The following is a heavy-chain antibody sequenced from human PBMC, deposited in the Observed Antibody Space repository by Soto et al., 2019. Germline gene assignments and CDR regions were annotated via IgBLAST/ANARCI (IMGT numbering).Heavy chain of an antibody. J-gene: IGHJ6*03. Sequence: SETLSLTCTVSGGSISSYYWSWIRQPPGKGLEWIGYIYYSGSTNYNPSLKSRVTISVDTSKNQFSLKLSSVTAADTAVYYCARLNYGDPLYYYYYMDVWGKGTTVTVSS. CDR1: GGSISSYY. V-gene: IGHV4-59*08. CDR3: ARLNYGDPLYYYYYMDV. CDR2: IYYSGST. D-gene: IGHD4-17*01.